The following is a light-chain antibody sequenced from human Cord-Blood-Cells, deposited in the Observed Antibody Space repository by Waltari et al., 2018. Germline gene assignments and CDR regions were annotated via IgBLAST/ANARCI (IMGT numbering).Light chain of an antibody. V-gene: IGKV1-9*01. CDR3: QQLNSYPT. Sequence: DIQLTQSPSFLSASVGERVTITCRASQGIGSYLAWYQQKPGKDPKLLIYAASTLQSGVPSRFSGSGSGTEFTLTISSLQPEDFATYYCQQLNSYPTFGQGTKVEIK. CDR2: AAS. CDR1: QGIGSY. J-gene: IGKJ1*01.